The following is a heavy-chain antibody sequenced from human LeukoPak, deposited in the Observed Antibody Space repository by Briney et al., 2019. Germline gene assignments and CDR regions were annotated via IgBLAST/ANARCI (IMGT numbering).Heavy chain of an antibody. J-gene: IGHJ4*02. Sequence: HPGGSLRLSCAASGFTFSSYSMNWVHQAPGKALEWVSYISISSTTIYYADSVKGRFTISRDDAKNSLYLQMNSLRAEDTAVYYCARWCGSGWYDYWGQGTLVTVSS. CDR3: ARWCGSGWYDY. CDR2: ISISSTTI. CDR1: GFTFSSYS. D-gene: IGHD6-19*01. V-gene: IGHV3-48*01.